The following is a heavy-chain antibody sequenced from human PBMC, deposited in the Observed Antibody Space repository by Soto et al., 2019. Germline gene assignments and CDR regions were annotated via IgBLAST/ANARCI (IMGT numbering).Heavy chain of an antibody. J-gene: IGHJ4*02. CDR2: VHHDGNA. D-gene: IGHD5-12*01. Sequence: PSETLSLTCVVSGFGVRSTYFWGWIRQPPGKGLEWIGSVHHDGNAYYPPSVLGRVTISVDTANNQVSLSLRSVTAEDTATYYCGRIIVATSVDSWGQGILVTVSS. V-gene: IGHV4-38-2*01. CDR3: GRIIVATSVDS. CDR1: GFGVRSTYF.